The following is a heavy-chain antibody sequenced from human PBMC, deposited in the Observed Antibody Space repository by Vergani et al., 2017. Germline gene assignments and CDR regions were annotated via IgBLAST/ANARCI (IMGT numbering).Heavy chain of an antibody. Sequence: QVQLQESGPGLVKPSETLSLTCTVSGGSISSHYWSWIRQPPGKGLEWIGYIYYSGSTNYNPSLKSRVTISVDTSKNQFSLKLSSVTAADTAVYYCARDCRGLRSAFDIWGQGTMVTVSS. V-gene: IGHV4-59*11. CDR3: ARDCRGLRSAFDI. D-gene: IGHD4-17*01. CDR2: IYYSGST. CDR1: GGSISSHY. J-gene: IGHJ3*02.